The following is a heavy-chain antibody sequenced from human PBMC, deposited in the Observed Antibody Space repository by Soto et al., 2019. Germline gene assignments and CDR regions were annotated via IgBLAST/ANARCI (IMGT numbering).Heavy chain of an antibody. CDR2: INHSGST. CDR3: ARTSRFDY. J-gene: IGHJ4*02. Sequence: ASETLSLTCAVYGGSFSSYYWSWIRQPPGKGLEWIGEINHSGSTNYNPSLKSRVTISVDVSKSQFSLKLSSVTAADTAVYYCARTSRFDYWGQGTLVTVSS. V-gene: IGHV4-34*01. D-gene: IGHD6-6*01. CDR1: GGSFSSYY.